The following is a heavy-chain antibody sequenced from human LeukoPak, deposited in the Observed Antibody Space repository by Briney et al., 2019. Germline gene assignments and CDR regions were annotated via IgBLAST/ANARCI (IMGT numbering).Heavy chain of an antibody. D-gene: IGHD3-22*01. V-gene: IGHV4-59*01. J-gene: IGHJ5*01. CDR1: GDSFTKYY. CDR2: VSGSGST. CDR3: VRARGYFVPDS. Sequence: SSETLSLTCTVSGDSFTKYYWNWIRQAPGKGLERIGYVSGSGSTKYNPSLKSRVSMSADTPKNQLSLQLTSLSAADTAVYYCVRARGYFVPDSWGPGTLVTVSS.